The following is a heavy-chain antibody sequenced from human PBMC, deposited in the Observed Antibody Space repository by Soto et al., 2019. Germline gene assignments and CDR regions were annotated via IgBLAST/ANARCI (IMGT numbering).Heavy chain of an antibody. Sequence: PGGSLRLSCAASGFTFSSYWMSWVRQAPGKGLEWVANIKQDGSEKYYVDSVKGRFTISRDNAKNSLYLQMNSLRAEDTAVYYWARDRGDYGDLYYFDYWGQGTLVTVSS. CDR2: IKQDGSEK. CDR1: GFTFSSYW. D-gene: IGHD4-17*01. J-gene: IGHJ4*02. CDR3: ARDRGDYGDLYYFDY. V-gene: IGHV3-7*05.